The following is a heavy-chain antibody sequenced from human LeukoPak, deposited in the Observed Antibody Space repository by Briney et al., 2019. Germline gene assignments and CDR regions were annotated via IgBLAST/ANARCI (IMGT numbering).Heavy chain of an antibody. D-gene: IGHD5-24*01. Sequence: ASVKVSCKASGYTFTGYYMHWVRQAPGQGLEWIGWINPNSGGTNYAQKFQGRVTITRDTSISTAYMELSRLRSDDTAVYYCAGGAGYSPLRGYGMDVWGQGTTVTVSS. CDR2: INPNSGGT. V-gene: IGHV1-2*02. CDR1: GYTFTGYY. J-gene: IGHJ6*02. CDR3: AGGAGYSPLRGYGMDV.